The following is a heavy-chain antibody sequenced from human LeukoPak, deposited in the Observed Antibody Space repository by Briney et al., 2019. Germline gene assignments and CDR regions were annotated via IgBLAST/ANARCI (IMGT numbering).Heavy chain of an antibody. Sequence: SETLSLTCTVSGGSISSGGYYRSWIRQHPGKGLEWIGYIYYSGSTYYNPSLKSRVTISVDTSKNQFSLKLSSVTAADTAVYYCARERYYDFWSGYLDNWFDPWGQGTLVTVSS. V-gene: IGHV4-31*03. CDR3: ARERYYDFWSGYLDNWFDP. CDR1: GGSISSGGYY. D-gene: IGHD3-3*01. CDR2: IYYSGST. J-gene: IGHJ5*02.